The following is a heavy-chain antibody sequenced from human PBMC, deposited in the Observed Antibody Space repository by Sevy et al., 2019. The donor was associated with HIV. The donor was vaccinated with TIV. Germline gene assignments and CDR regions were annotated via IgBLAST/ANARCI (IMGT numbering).Heavy chain of an antibody. V-gene: IGHV3-30*18. Sequence: GGSLRLSCAASGYIFSSYGIHWVRQAPGKGLEWAAFLSYDERNKYYADSVKGRFTISGDSSKNTFYLQMNNLRADDTAVYYCAKDRDVLLVPSSMRDEYPGYGMDVWGQGTTVTVSS. CDR1: GYIFSSYG. CDR2: LSYDERNK. CDR3: AKDRDVLLVPSSMRDEYPGYGMDV. J-gene: IGHJ6*02. D-gene: IGHD2-2*01.